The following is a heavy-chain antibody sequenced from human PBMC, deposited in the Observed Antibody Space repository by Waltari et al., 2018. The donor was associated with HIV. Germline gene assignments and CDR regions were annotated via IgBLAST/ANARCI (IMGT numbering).Heavy chain of an antibody. D-gene: IGHD6-13*01. CDR2: ISSSGTFT. V-gene: IGHV3-21*01. Sequence: EVQLVESGGGPVKPGGSLRLPCRASGFTFNSYSLNWVRQAPGKGLEWISSISSSGTFTHYADSVKGRFTISRDNANKSVYLQMNSLRAEDTAVYYCARDSRDNSWSLNFFDPWGQGTLVTVSS. CDR1: GFTFNSYS. CDR3: ARDSRDNSWSLNFFDP. J-gene: IGHJ5*02.